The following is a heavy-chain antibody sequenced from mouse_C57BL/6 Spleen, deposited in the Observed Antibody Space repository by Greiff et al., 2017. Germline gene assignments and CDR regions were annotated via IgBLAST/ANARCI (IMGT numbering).Heavy chain of an antibody. D-gene: IGHD4-1*01. V-gene: IGHV1-80*01. CDR1: GYAFSSYW. CDR3: ARGGELGPYYCDY. Sequence: QVQLQQSGAELVKPGASVKISCKASGYAFSSYWMNWLKQRPGKGLEWIGQIYPGDGDTNYNGKFTGKATLTADKSSSTAYMQLRSLTSEDSAVYFCARGGELGPYYCDYWGQGTTLTVSS. J-gene: IGHJ2*01. CDR2: IYPGDGDT.